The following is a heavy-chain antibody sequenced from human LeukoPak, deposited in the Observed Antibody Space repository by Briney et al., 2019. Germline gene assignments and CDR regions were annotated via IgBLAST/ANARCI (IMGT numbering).Heavy chain of an antibody. V-gene: IGHV3-30*04. CDR3: VRVMTTTRNFDY. CDR2: ISYDGKNK. D-gene: IGHD1-1*01. J-gene: IGHJ4*02. CDR1: GFTFSSHP. Sequence: PGRSLRLSCAASGFTFSSHPMYWVRQTPGKGLEWVALISYDGKNKYYGDSVNGRFTISRDNTKNTLYPQMNSLRADDMGVYYCVRVMTTTRNFDYWGPGTLVTVSS.